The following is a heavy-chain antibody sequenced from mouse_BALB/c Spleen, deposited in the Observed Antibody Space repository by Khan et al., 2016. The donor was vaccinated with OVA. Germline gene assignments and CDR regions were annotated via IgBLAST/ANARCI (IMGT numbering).Heavy chain of an antibody. CDR2: INTYTGEP. D-gene: IGHD2-14*01. Sequence: QIQLVQSGPELKKPGETVQISCKASGFTFTNYGMNWVKQTPGKGLKWMGWINTYTGEPTFADDFKGRFAFSLETSASTAYLQINSLKNEDTATXFCARVGYNGTMACWGQGTSVTVSS. J-gene: IGHJ4*01. CDR1: GFTFTNYG. V-gene: IGHV9-3-1*01. CDR3: ARVGYNGTMAC.